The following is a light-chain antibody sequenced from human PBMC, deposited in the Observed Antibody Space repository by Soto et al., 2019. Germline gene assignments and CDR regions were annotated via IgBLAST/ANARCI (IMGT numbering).Light chain of an antibody. CDR2: AAS. Sequence: DIPMTQSPSSLSASVGDRVTITCRASQGIRNYLAWYQQKPGKVPKLLIYAASTLQSGVPSRFSGSGSGTYFTLTISSLQPEDVATYYCQKYNSAPPTFGQGTKVEIK. CDR3: QKYNSAPPT. V-gene: IGKV1-27*01. CDR1: QGIRNY. J-gene: IGKJ1*01.